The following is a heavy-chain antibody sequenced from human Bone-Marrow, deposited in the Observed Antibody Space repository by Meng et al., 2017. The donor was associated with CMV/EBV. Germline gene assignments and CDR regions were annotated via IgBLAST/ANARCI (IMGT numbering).Heavy chain of an antibody. CDR3: ARNPLYTHFDY. CDR1: GFTFSSYA. D-gene: IGHD4-11*01. V-gene: IGHV3-23*01. Sequence: GESLKISCAASGFTFSSYAMSWVRQAPGKGLEWVSAISGSGGSTYYADSVKGRFTISRDNSKNTLYLQMNSLRAEDTAVYYCARNPLYTHFDYWGQGTLVTVSS. CDR2: ISGSGGST. J-gene: IGHJ4*02.